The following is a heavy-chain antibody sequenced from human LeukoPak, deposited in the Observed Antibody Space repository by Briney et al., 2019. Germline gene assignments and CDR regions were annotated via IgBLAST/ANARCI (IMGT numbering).Heavy chain of an antibody. J-gene: IGHJ4*02. Sequence: SETLSLTCTVSGGPISSYYWSWIRQPPGKGLEWIGYIYYSGSTNYNPSLKSRVTISVDTSKNQFSLKLSSVTAADTAVYYCARDLGYYFDYWGQGTLVTVSS. D-gene: IGHD3-16*01. CDR3: ARDLGYYFDY. CDR2: IYYSGST. V-gene: IGHV4-59*01. CDR1: GGPISSYY.